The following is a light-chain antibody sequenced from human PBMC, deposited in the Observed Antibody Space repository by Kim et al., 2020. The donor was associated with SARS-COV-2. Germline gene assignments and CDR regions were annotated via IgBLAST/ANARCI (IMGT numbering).Light chain of an antibody. V-gene: IGKV3-11*01. CDR1: QSVSNF. CDR2: DAT. Sequence: AALCLSPAERATLSCRASQSVSNFLAWYQQKPGQAPRLLIYDATNRATGIPARFSGSGSGTDFTLTISSLEPEDFAVYCCQQRNNFGQGTRLEIK. CDR3: QQRNN. J-gene: IGKJ5*01.